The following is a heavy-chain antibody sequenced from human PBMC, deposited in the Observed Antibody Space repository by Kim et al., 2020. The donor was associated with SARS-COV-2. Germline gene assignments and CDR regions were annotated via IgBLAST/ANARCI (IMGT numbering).Heavy chain of an antibody. CDR3: ARDSEGLRYFDWLPRSEAYYYYGMDV. CDR2: ISAYNGNT. CDR1: GYTFTSYG. D-gene: IGHD3-9*01. J-gene: IGHJ6*02. V-gene: IGHV1-18*01. Sequence: ASVKVSCKASGYTFTSYGISWVRQAPGQGLEWMGWISAYNGNTNYAQKLQGRVTMTTDTSTSTAYMELRSLRSDDTAVYYCARDSEGLRYFDWLPRSEAYYYYGMDVWGQGTTVTVSS.